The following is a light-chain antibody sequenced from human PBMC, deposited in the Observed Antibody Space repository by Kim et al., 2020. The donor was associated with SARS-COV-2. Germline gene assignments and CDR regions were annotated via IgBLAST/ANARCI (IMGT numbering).Light chain of an antibody. V-gene: IGLV6-57*01. CDR1: SGSIASNY. CDR2: EDN. Sequence: NFMLTQPHSVSESPGKTVIISCTRSSGSIASNYVQWYQQRPGSSPTTVIYEDNQRPSGVPDRFSGSIDSSSNSASLSISGLKTEDEADYYCQSYDSSAQVFGGGTQLTVL. CDR3: QSYDSSAQV. J-gene: IGLJ3*02.